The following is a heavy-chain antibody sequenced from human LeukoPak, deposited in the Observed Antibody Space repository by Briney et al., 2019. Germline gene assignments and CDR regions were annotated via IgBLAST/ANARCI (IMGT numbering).Heavy chain of an antibody. V-gene: IGHV2-26*01. CDR3: ARASKYYDFWSGYPTYYYYYYMDV. CDR1: GFSLSNARMG. D-gene: IGHD3-3*01. J-gene: IGHJ6*03. CDR2: IFSNDEK. Sequence: ASGPTLVNPTETLTLTCTVSGFSLSNARMGVSWIRQPPGKALEWLAHIFSNDEKSYSTSLKSRLTISKDTSKSQVALTMTNMDPVDTATYYCARASKYYDFWSGYPTYYYYYYMDVWGKGTTVTVSS.